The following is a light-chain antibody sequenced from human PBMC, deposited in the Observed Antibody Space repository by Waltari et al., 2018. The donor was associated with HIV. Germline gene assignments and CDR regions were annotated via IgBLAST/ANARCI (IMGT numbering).Light chain of an antibody. Sequence: SYGLTQPLSVSVALGQTATITCGETNIGGKNVTWYQQKPGQAPLLIIYRDSNRPSGIPERFSGSNSGNTATLTISTAQAGDEADYYCQVWDSSTASVFGTGTTVTVL. V-gene: IGLV3-9*01. J-gene: IGLJ1*01. CDR3: QVWDSSTASV. CDR2: RDS. CDR1: NIGGKN.